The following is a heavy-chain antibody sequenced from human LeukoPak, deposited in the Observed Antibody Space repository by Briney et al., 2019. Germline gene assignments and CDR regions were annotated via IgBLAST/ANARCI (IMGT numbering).Heavy chain of an antibody. D-gene: IGHD3-22*01. Sequence: PGGSLRLSCAASGFTFSRYWMHWVRQAPGKGLVWVSRINGDGSTTSYADSAKGGFTISRDNAKNTVYLQMNSLRAEDTAVYYCATGNYYDSRGYYTFGHWGQGTLVTVSS. CDR3: ATGNYYDSRGYYTFGH. V-gene: IGHV3-74*01. J-gene: IGHJ1*01. CDR2: INGDGSTT. CDR1: GFTFSRYW.